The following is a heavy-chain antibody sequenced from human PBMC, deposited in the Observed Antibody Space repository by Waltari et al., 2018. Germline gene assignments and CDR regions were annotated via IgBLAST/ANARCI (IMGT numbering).Heavy chain of an antibody. CDR3: ASDPTRENDAFDI. J-gene: IGHJ3*02. CDR2: INPSSGGT. CDR1: EYPFSDHH. V-gene: IGHV1-2*06. Sequence: QVQLVQTGAEVKSPVASVNVHCHASEYPFSDHHIHWVRPAPGQGLEWMGRINPSSGGTNYAQKFQGRVTMTRDTSISTAYMELSSLRSDDTAVFYCASDPTRENDAFDIWGQGTMVTVSS. D-gene: IGHD4-4*01.